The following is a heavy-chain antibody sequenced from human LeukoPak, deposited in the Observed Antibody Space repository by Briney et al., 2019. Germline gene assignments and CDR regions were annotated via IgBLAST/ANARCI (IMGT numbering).Heavy chain of an antibody. V-gene: IGHV4-4*07. D-gene: IGHD2-2*01. J-gene: IGHJ5*02. CDR1: GGSISSYY. CDR2: IYTSGST. Sequence: SETLSLTCTVSGGSISSYYWSWIRQPAGKGLEWIGRIYTSGSTNYNPSLKSRVTMSVDTSKNQFSLKLSSVTAADTAVYYCARAPRYCSSTSCYWLDPWGQGTLVTVSS. CDR3: ARAPRYCSSTSCYWLDP.